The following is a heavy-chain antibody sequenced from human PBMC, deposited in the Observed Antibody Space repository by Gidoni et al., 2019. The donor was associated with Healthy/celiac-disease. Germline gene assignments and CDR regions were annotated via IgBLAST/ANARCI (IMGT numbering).Heavy chain of an antibody. D-gene: IGHD6-13*01. CDR2: INHSGST. CDR3: ARALGPIAAAGTIHWFDP. V-gene: IGHV4-34*01. Sequence: QVQLQQWGAGLLKPSETLSLTCAVYGGSFSGYYWSWLRQPPGKGLEWIGEINHSGSTNYNPSLKSRVTISVDTSKNQFSLKLSSVTAADTAVYYCARALGPIAAAGTIHWFDPWGQGTLVTVSS. J-gene: IGHJ5*02. CDR1: GGSFSGYY.